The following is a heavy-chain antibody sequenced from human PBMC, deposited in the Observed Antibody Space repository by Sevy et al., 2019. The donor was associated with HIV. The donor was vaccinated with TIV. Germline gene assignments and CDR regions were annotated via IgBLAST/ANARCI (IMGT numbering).Heavy chain of an antibody. D-gene: IGHD6-19*01. J-gene: IGHJ4*02. CDR2: ISSSSSYI. CDR3: ARASGIAVAGTTEPMNKY. Sequence: GGSLRLSCAASGFTFSSYSMNWVRQAPGKGLEWVSSISSSSSYIYYADSVKGRFTISRDNAKNSLYLQMNSLRAEDTAVYYCARASGIAVAGTTEPMNKYWGQGTLVTVSS. V-gene: IGHV3-21*01. CDR1: GFTFSSYS.